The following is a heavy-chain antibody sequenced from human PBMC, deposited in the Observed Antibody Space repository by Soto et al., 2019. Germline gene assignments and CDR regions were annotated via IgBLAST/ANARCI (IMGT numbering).Heavy chain of an antibody. CDR2: MRRKSNSYAT. D-gene: IGHD6-19*01. J-gene: IGHJ4*02. Sequence: GSSLRLSCAASGLTFCGSAMNWVRQASGKGLEWVGHMRRKSNSYATVYAESVKGRFTISRDGSMNAAYLQMNSLKPEDTAVYFCTRQTDAVQWLVAPTDYIFDYWGQGTLVSVSS. CDR3: TRQTDAVQWLVAPTDYIFDY. CDR1: GLTFCGSA. V-gene: IGHV3-73*01.